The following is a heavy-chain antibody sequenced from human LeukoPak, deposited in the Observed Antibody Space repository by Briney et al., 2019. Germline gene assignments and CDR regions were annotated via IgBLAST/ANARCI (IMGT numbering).Heavy chain of an antibody. CDR1: GGSFSGYY. CDR3: AREDGYNYLDY. V-gene: IGHV4-34*09. Sequence: SETLSLTCAVYGGSFSGYYWSWIRQPPGKGLEWIGEINHSGSTNYNPSLKSRVTISVDTSKNQFSLKLSSVTAADTAVYYCAREDGYNYLDYWGQGTLVTVSS. CDR2: INHSGST. D-gene: IGHD5-24*01. J-gene: IGHJ4*02.